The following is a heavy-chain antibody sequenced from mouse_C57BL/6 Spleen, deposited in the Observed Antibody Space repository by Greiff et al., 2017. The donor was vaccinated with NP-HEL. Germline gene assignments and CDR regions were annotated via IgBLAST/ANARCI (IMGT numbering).Heavy chain of an antibody. J-gene: IGHJ2*01. Sequence: VQLQQPGAELVKPGASVKLSCKASGYTFTSYWMQWVKQRPGQGLEWIGEIDPSDSYTNYNQKFKGKATLTVDTSSSTAYMQLSSLTSEDSAVYYCARKGPTGSFDYWGQGTTLTVSS. D-gene: IGHD1-1*01. CDR2: IDPSDSYT. V-gene: IGHV1-50*01. CDR3: ARKGPTGSFDY. CDR1: GYTFTSYW.